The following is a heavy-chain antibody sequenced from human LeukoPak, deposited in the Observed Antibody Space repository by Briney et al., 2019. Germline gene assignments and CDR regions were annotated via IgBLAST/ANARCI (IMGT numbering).Heavy chain of an antibody. D-gene: IGHD3-22*01. CDR2: ISSSSSTI. CDR3: ARVWSSGYTKDY. J-gene: IGHJ4*02. V-gene: IGHV3-48*04. Sequence: GGSLRLSCAASGFTFSSYSIVWFRQAPGKGLEWLSYISSSSSTIYYADSVKGRFTISRDNAKNSVYLQMNSLRAEDTAVYYCARVWSSGYTKDYWGQGTLVTVSS. CDR1: GFTFSSYS.